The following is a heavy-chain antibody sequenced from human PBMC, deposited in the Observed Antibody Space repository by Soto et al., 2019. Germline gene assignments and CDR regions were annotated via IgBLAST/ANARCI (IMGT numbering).Heavy chain of an antibody. CDR2: ISSNGGST. V-gene: IGHV3-64*02. CDR3: ARGTSKMWDGMDV. CDR1: GFTFSSYA. Sequence: GGSLRLSCAASGFTFSSYAMHWVRQAPGKGLEYVSAISSNGGSTYYADSVKGRFTISRDNSKNTLYLQMGSLRAEDMAVYYCARGTSKMWDGMDVWGQGTTVTVSS. D-gene: IGHD1-26*01. J-gene: IGHJ6*02.